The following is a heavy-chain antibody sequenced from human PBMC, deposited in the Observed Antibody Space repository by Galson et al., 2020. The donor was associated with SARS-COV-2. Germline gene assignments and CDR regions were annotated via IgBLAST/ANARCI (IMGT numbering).Heavy chain of an antibody. Sequence: SETLSLTCTVSGGSISSYYWSWIRQPPGKGLEWIGYIYYRGSTNYNPSLKSRVIISVDTSKNQCSLKLNSVTAADTAVYYCARAVAAAEAFDIWGQGTMVTVSS. V-gene: IGHV4-59*01. D-gene: IGHD6-13*01. CDR2: IYYRGST. CDR3: ARAVAAAEAFDI. J-gene: IGHJ3*02. CDR1: GGSISSYY.